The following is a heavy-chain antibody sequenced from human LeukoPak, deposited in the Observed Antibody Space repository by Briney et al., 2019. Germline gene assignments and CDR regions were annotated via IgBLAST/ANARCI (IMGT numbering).Heavy chain of an antibody. CDR3: ARHGNYGPAYFDF. D-gene: IGHD3-10*01. CDR2: IYYGGST. Sequence: SETLSLTCTVSGGSISSYYWSWIRQPPGKGLEWIGYIYYGGSTTYNPSLKSRVTISVDTSKNQFSLKLSSVTAADTAVYYCARHGNYGPAYFDFWGQGTLVTVSS. J-gene: IGHJ4*02. V-gene: IGHV4-59*08. CDR1: GGSISSYY.